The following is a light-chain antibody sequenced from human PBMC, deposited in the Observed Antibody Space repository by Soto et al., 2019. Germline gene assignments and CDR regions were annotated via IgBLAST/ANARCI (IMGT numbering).Light chain of an antibody. CDR3: QQFNNWPQT. J-gene: IGKJ1*01. CDR2: GAS. Sequence: EIVTTQSPATLSVSPGERATLSCRASQSVSSNLAWYQQKSGQAPRLLIYGASTRATGIPARFSGSGSGTEFTLTISSLQSEDFAVYFCQQFNNWPQTFGQGAKVDIK. CDR1: QSVSSN. V-gene: IGKV3-15*01.